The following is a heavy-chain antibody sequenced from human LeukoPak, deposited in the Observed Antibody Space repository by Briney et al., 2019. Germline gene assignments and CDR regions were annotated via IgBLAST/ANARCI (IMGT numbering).Heavy chain of an antibody. V-gene: IGHV3-74*01. CDR1: GFTFSSYW. CDR3: GRHRIVYYPYEY. J-gene: IGHJ4*02. CDR2: INSDGRST. Sequence: GGSLRLSCAASGFTFSSYWMHWVRQAPGKGLVWVSRINSDGRSTSYADSVKGRFTISRDNSKNTLHLQMNSLRAEDTAVYYLGRHRIVYYPYEYWGPGTPVTVAS. D-gene: IGHD3-22*01.